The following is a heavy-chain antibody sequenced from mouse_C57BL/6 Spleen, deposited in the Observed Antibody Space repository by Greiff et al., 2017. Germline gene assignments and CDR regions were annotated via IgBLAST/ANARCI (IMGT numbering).Heavy chain of an antibody. Sequence: DVKLVESGGGLVKPGGSLKLSCAASGFTFSSYAMSWVRQTPEKRLEWVATISDGGSYTYYPDNVKGRFTISRDNAKNNLYLQMSHLKSEDTAMYYCARTLYEGNAMDYWGQGTSVTVSS. CDR3: ARTLYEGNAMDY. J-gene: IGHJ4*01. D-gene: IGHD2-3*01. CDR2: ISDGGSYT. CDR1: GFTFSSYA. V-gene: IGHV5-4*03.